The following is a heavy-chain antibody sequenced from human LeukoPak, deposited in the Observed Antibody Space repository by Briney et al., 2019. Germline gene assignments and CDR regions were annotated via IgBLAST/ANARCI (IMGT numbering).Heavy chain of an antibody. V-gene: IGHV5-51*01. CDR1: GYSFTSYW. J-gene: IGHJ6*02. CDR3: ARHRVVTAPYPYYYYGMDV. D-gene: IGHD2-21*02. CDR2: IYPGASDT. Sequence: GESLKISCKGSGYSFTSYWIGWVRKLLGKGLGWMGIIYPGASDTRYSSSFQGQDTISADKSISTAYLQWSSLKASDTAMYHCARHRVVTAPYPYYYYGMDVWGQGTTVTVSS.